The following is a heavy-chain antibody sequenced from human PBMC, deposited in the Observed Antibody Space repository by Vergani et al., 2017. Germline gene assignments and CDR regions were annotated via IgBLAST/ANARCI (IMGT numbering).Heavy chain of an antibody. CDR3: ARDQLQSDYYGMDV. J-gene: IGHJ6*02. Sequence: QLQLQESGPGLVKPSETLSLTCTVSGGSISSSSYYWGWIRQPPGKGLEWIGYIYYSGSTNYNPSLKSRVTISVDTSKNQFSLKLSSVTAADTAVYYCARDQLQSDYYGMDVWGQGTTVTVSS. D-gene: IGHD4-23*01. V-gene: IGHV4-61*05. CDR2: IYYSGST. CDR1: GGSISSSSYY.